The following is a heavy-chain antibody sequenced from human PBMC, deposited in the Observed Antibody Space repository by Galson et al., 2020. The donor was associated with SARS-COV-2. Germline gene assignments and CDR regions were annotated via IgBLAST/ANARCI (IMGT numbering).Heavy chain of an antibody. D-gene: IGHD1-7*01. CDR1: GGTFSSYA. CDR3: ARDSFLLELYPPRVRSLWFDP. J-gene: IGHJ5*02. CDR2: IIPILGIA. Sequence: SVKVSCKASGGTFSSYAISWVRQAPGQGLEWMGGIIPILGIANYAQKFQGRVTITADKSTSTAYMELSSLRSEDTAVYYCARDSFLLELYPPRVRSLWFDPWGQGTLVTVSS. V-gene: IGHV1-69*10.